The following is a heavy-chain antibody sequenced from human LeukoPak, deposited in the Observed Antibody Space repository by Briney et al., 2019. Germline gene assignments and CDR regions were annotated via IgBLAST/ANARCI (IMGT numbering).Heavy chain of an antibody. J-gene: IGHJ5*01. CDR1: GFTFSSYW. CDR2: IKQDGSEE. D-gene: IGHD1-26*01. Sequence: GGSLRLSCAASGFTFSSYWMSWVRQAPGKGLEWVANIKQDGSEENYVDSVKGRFTISRDNAKKSLYLQMNSLRDEDTAVYYCARDGVSGSPFDFWGQGARVTVST. V-gene: IGHV3-7*01. CDR3: ARDGVSGSPFDF.